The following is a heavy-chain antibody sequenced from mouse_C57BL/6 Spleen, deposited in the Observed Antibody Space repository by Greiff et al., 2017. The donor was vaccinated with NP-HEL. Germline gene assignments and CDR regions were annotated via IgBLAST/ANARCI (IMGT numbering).Heavy chain of an antibody. CDR3: ARGGDDYDVVWFAY. D-gene: IGHD2-4*01. CDR2: INPYNGGT. Sequence: EVQLQQSGPVLVKPGASVKMSCKASGYTFTDYYMNWVKQSHGKSLEWIGVINPYNGGTSYNQKFKGKATLTVDKSSSTAYMELNSLTSEDSAVYYCARGGDDYDVVWFAYWGQGTLVTVSA. V-gene: IGHV1-19*01. J-gene: IGHJ3*01. CDR1: GYTFTDYY.